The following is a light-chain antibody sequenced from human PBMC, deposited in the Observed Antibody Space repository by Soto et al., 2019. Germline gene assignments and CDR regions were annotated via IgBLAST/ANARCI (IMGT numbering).Light chain of an antibody. CDR2: DVS. J-gene: IGKJ4*01. CDR3: QQYNSYSLT. CDR1: QTLSSW. Sequence: DIQMTQSPSTLSASVGDRVTITCRASQTLSSWLAWYQQKPGKAPKLLIYDVSNLESGVPSRFSGSGSGTEFTLTISSLQLDDFATYYCQQYNSYSLTFGGGTKVDIK. V-gene: IGKV1-5*01.